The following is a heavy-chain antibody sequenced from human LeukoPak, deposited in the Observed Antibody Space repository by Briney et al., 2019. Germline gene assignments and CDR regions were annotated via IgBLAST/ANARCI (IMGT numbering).Heavy chain of an antibody. CDR2: ISGSGGST. CDR3: AKVNLAAADTGWFDP. CDR1: GFTFSSYA. Sequence: PGGSLRLSCAASGFTFSSYAMNWVRQAPGKGLGWVSAISGSGGSTYYADSVKGRFTISRDNSKNTLYLQINSLRAEDTAVYYCAKVNLAAADTGWFDPWGQGTLVTVSS. V-gene: IGHV3-23*01. J-gene: IGHJ5*02. D-gene: IGHD6-13*01.